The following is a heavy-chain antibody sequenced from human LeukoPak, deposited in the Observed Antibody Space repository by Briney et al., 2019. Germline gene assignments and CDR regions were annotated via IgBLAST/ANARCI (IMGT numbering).Heavy chain of an antibody. J-gene: IGHJ3*02. Sequence: GGSLRLSCAASGFTFSSYSMNWVRQAPGKGLEWVSSISSSSSNIYYADSVKGRFTISRDNAKNSLYLQMNSLRAEDTAVYYCARDSALHDAFDIWGQGTMVTVSS. CDR2: ISSSSSNI. D-gene: IGHD5-24*01. V-gene: IGHV3-21*01. CDR1: GFTFSSYS. CDR3: ARDSALHDAFDI.